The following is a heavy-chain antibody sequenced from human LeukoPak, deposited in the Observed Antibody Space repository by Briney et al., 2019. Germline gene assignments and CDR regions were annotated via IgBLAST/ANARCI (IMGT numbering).Heavy chain of an antibody. CDR2: ISSEGGTT. V-gene: IGHV3-64D*06. CDR1: GFTFRNHP. J-gene: IGHJ4*02. Sequence: RPGGSLRLSCSASGFTFRNHPMHWVRQAPGKGLEYVSAISSEGGTTYYADSVKGRFTIARDNSRNTLYLQMSGPRVEDTAVYYCVKEIAFYDYWGQGALVTVSS. D-gene: IGHD2/OR15-2a*01. CDR3: VKEIAFYDY.